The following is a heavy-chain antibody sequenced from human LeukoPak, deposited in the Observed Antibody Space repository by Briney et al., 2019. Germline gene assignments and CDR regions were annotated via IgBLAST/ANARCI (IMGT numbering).Heavy chain of an antibody. D-gene: IGHD3-22*01. CDR3: ARGLEYYDSSGYYYGRYYFDY. CDR2: IYHSGST. CDR1: GGSISSGGYS. J-gene: IGHJ4*02. Sequence: SETLSLTCAVSGGSISSGGYSWSWIRQPPGKGLEWIGYIYHSGSTNYNPSLKSRVTISVDTSKNQFSLKLSSVTAADTAVYYCARGLEYYDSSGYYYGRYYFDYWGQGTLVTVSS. V-gene: IGHV4-30-2*01.